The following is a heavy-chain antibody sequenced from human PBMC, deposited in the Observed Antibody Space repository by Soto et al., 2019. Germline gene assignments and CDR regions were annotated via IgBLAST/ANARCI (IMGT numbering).Heavy chain of an antibody. CDR3: ANPPPTMESTIYYYYGMDV. CDR1: GFTFSNYA. Sequence: DVQLLESGGGLVQPGGSLRLSCAVSGFTFSNYAMTLVRQAPGKGLEWVSAISGSGGSTDYPDSVNGWFTISRDNSKNTLDLQMDGLRANDTAVYYCANPPPTMESTIYYYYGMDVWGQGTTVTVSS. J-gene: IGHJ6*02. CDR2: ISGSGGST. V-gene: IGHV3-23*01. D-gene: IGHD1-26*01.